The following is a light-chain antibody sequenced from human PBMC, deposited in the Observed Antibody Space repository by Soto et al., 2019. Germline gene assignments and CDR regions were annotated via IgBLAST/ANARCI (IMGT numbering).Light chain of an antibody. CDR3: QQYGRSWT. Sequence: EIVLTQSPGTLSLSPGERATLSCRASQSVSSNYLAWYQQKPGQAPRLLIFGASSRATGIPDRFSGSGSGTDFTLTISRLEPEDFAVYHCQQYGRSWTFGQGTKVEIK. CDR1: QSVSSNY. V-gene: IGKV3-20*01. J-gene: IGKJ1*01. CDR2: GAS.